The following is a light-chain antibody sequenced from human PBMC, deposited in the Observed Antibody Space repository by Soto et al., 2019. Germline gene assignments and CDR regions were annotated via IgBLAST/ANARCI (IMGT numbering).Light chain of an antibody. CDR3: QKYNSVPFT. CDR2: TAS. CDR1: QGISNY. V-gene: IGKV1-27*01. J-gene: IGKJ3*01. Sequence: DIQMSQSPSSLSASVGDRVTITCRASQGISNYLAWYQQKPGEVPKLLIYTASTLQSGVPSRFSGSGSGTDFTLTISSLQPEDVATYYCQKYNSVPFTFGPGTKVDIK.